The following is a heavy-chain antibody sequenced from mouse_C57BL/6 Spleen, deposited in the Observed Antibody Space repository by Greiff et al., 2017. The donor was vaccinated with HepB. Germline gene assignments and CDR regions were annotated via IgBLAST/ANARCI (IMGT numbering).Heavy chain of an antibody. CDR1: GFTFSDYG. J-gene: IGHJ2*01. D-gene: IGHD4-1*01. CDR3: ARRAWENYFDY. V-gene: IGHV5-15*01. CDR2: ISNLAYSI. Sequence: EVMLVESGGGLVQPGGSLKLSCAASGFTFSDYGMAWVRQAPRKGPEWVAFISNLAYSIYYADTVTGRFTISRENAKNTLYLERSSLRSEDTAMYYCARRAWENYFDYWGQGTTLTVSS.